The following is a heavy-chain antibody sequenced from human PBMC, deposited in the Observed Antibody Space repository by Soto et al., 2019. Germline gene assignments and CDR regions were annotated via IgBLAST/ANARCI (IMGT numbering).Heavy chain of an antibody. CDR3: ARGYYDSSGYYEVNWFDP. CDR1: GGSISSCDYY. Sequence: PSETLSLTCTVSGGSISSCDYYWSWIRQPPGKGLEWIGYIYYSGSTYYNPSLKSRVTISVDTSKNQFSLKLSSVTAADTAVYYCARGYYDSSGYYEVNWFDPWGQGTLVTVSS. CDR2: IYYSGST. D-gene: IGHD3-22*01. J-gene: IGHJ5*02. V-gene: IGHV4-30-4*01.